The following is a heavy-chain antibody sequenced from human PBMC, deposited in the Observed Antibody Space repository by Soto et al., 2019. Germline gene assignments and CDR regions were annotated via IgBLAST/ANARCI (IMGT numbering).Heavy chain of an antibody. J-gene: IGHJ4*02. V-gene: IGHV1-69*01. D-gene: IGHD2-15*01. CDR1: GRTFSSSA. Sequence: QVQLVQSGTEVKKPGSSVKVSCEASGRTFSSSAISWVRQAPGQGLEWMGGIIPVFDTTHYAQKFQGRITITADDSTSTAHLELSSLKSEDTSVYYCCRNVVIAPSVIGQCDHWGQGTLVTVSS. CDR2: IIPVFDTT. CDR3: CRNVVIAPSVIGQCDH.